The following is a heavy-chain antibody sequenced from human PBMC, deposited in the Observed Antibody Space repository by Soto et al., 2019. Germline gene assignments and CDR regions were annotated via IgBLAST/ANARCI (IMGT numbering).Heavy chain of an antibody. D-gene: IGHD2-15*01. CDR3: ARDQLILPAHDFFYGSDV. Sequence: DVRLVESGGGLVQPGESLKLSCEVSGFTFSMYSMSWVRQAPGKGLEWVAKIPQEGGDGHYLDSVKGRFIISRDNAKNSLYLQMNSLRGDDTAVYYCARDQLILPAHDFFYGSDVWGQGATVTVS. CDR1: GFTFSMYS. CDR2: IPQEGGDG. J-gene: IGHJ6*02. V-gene: IGHV3-7*03.